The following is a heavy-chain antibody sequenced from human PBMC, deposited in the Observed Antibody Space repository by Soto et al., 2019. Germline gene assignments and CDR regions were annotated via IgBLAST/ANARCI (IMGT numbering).Heavy chain of an antibody. CDR3: AVSRWLQFDEPTY. CDR1: GFTFTSSA. V-gene: IGHV1-58*01. J-gene: IGHJ4*02. D-gene: IGHD5-12*01. Sequence: ASVKVSCKASGFTFTSSAVQWVRQARGQRLEWIGWIVVGSGNTNYAQKFQERVTITRDMSTSTAYMELSSLRSEDTAVYYCAVSRWLQFDEPTYWGQGTLVTVPQ. CDR2: IVVGSGNT.